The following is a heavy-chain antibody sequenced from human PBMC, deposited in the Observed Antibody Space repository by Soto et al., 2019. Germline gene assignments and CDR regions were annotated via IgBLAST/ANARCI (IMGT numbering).Heavy chain of an antibody. J-gene: IGHJ4*02. D-gene: IGHD3-16*01. V-gene: IGHV4-31*03. CDR3: ERAVDSWGGLY. Sequence: SETLSLTCTVSGGSISSGGYYWSWSRQHPGKGLEWIGYIYYSGSTYYNPSLKSRVTISVDTSKNQFSLKLSSVTAADTAGYYCERAVDSWGGLYWGQGTLVTVSS. CDR2: IYYSGST. CDR1: GGSISSGGYY.